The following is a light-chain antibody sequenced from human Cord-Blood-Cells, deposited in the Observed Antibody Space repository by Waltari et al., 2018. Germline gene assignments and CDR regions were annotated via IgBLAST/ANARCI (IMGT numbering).Light chain of an antibody. CDR1: RSDVGGSHY. Sequence: QSALTQPASVSGSPGQSITLSCTGTRSDVGGSHYVSLYQQHTGKAPKLMIYDVSKRPSGVSNRFSGSKSGNTASLTISGLQAEDEADYYCSSYTSSSTWVFGGGTKLTVL. J-gene: IGLJ3*02. CDR3: SSYTSSSTWV. CDR2: DVS. V-gene: IGLV2-14*01.